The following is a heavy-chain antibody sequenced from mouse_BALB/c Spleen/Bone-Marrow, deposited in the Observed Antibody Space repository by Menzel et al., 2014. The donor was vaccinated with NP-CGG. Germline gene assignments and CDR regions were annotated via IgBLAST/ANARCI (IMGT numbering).Heavy chain of an antibody. D-gene: IGHD1-1*01. CDR2: IWAGGST. V-gene: IGHV2-9*02. J-gene: IGHJ4*01. CDR3: ARALYYYGSSYYTMDY. CDR1: GFSLTSYG. Sequence: QVQLKESGPGLVAPSQSLSIACTVSGFSLTSYGVHLVRQPPGKGLEWLGAIWAGGSTDYNSALMSRLSISKDKSKSQVCLKMNSLQTDETAMYYCARALYYYGSSYYTMDYWGQGTSVIVSS.